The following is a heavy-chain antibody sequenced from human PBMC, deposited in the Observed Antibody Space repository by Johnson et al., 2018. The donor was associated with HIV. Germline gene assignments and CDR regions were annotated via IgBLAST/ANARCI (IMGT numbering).Heavy chain of an antibody. V-gene: IGHV3-66*01. CDR3: ARDLQDYYDSSGHDAFDI. D-gene: IGHD3-22*01. CDR2: IYSGGRT. Sequence: MLLVESGGGVVQPGRSLRLSCAVSGFTFSSYPMHWVRQAPGKGLEWVSIIYSGGRTYYADSVKGRFTISRDNSKNTLYLQMNSLRAEDTAVYFCARDLQDYYDSSGHDAFDIWGQGTMVTVSS. J-gene: IGHJ3*02. CDR1: GFTFSSYP.